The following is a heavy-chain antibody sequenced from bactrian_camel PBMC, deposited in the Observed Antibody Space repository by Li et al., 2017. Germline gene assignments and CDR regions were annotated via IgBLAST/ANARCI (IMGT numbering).Heavy chain of an antibody. J-gene: IGHJ6*01. CDR2: QLVGGTT. D-gene: IGHD2*01. CDR3: AARGPYCYTKLSVADFTY. Sequence: HVQLVESGGGSVQAGGSLRLSCAGSVRAKCMGWFRQAPGKQCEGVALQLVGGTTYIIDSVKGRFSLSNDNDRNTMYLQMNSLKPEDTAMYYCAARGPYCYTKLSVADFTYWGQGTQVTVS. V-gene: IGHV3S53*01. CDR1: VRAKC.